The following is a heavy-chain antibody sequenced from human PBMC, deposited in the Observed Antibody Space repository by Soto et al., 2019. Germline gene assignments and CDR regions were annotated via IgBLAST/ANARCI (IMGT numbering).Heavy chain of an antibody. CDR3: ARAICSGDCEFDY. J-gene: IGHJ4*02. CDR1: GGTFSSYA. V-gene: IGHV1-69*13. D-gene: IGHD2-21*02. Sequence: SVKVSCKASGGTFSSYAISWVRQAPGQGLEWMGGIIPIFGTANYAQKFQGRVTITADESTSTAYMELSSLRSEDTAVYYCARAICSGDCEFDYWGQGTLVTVSS. CDR2: IIPIFGTA.